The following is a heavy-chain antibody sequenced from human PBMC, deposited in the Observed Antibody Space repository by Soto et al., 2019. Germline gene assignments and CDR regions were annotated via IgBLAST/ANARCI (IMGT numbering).Heavy chain of an antibody. Sequence: SETLSLTCSVSGGPVSSSGHFWAWIRQPPGKGLEWLATIYYTGTTYYTPSLKSRLTISVDTSNNRFSLNLSSVTAADTAVYFCARRVYSGSGRDYFDNWGQGSLVTVSS. V-gene: IGHV4-39*01. D-gene: IGHD1-26*01. J-gene: IGHJ4*02. CDR2: IYYTGTT. CDR1: GGPVSSSGHF. CDR3: ARRVYSGSGRDYFDN.